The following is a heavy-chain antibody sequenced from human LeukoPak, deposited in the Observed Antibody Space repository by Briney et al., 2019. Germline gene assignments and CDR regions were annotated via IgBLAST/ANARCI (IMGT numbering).Heavy chain of an antibody. V-gene: IGHV1-58*02. CDR3: AAEGDLNWFDP. D-gene: IGHD2-21*02. CDR1: GFTFTSSA. CDR2: IVVGSGNT. J-gene: IGHJ5*02. Sequence: ASVKVSCKASGFTFTSSAIQWVRQARGQRLEWIGWIVVGSGNTNYAQKFQERVTITRDMSTSTAYMELSSLRSEDTAVYYCAAEGDLNWFDPWGQGTLVTVSS.